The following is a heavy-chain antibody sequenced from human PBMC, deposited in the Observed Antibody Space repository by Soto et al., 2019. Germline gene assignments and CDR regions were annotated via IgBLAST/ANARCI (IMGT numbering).Heavy chain of an antibody. CDR1: GGTFSSYA. D-gene: IGHD3-22*01. V-gene: IGHV1-69*01. CDR2: IIPIFGTA. CDR3: ARDLINYYVSSGYYVRDWYFDL. J-gene: IGHJ2*01. Sequence: QVQLVQSGAEVKKPGSSVKVSCKASGGTFSSYAISWVRQAPGQGLEWMGGIIPIFGTANYAQKFQGRVTITADESTSTVYMELSSLRYEDTAVYYCARDLINYYVSSGYYVRDWYFDLWGRGTLVTVSS.